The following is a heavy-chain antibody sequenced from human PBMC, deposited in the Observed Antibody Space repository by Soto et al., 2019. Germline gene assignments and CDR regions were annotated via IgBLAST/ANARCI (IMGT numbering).Heavy chain of an antibody. J-gene: IGHJ4*02. D-gene: IGHD5-12*01. Sequence: GGSLRLSCASSGFTFRSYGMHLVRQAPGKGLEWVAVISYDGSNKYYADSVKGRFTISRDNSKNTLYLQMNSLRAEDTAVYYCAKDRSGYDSEYYFDYWGQGTLVTVSS. V-gene: IGHV3-30*18. CDR3: AKDRSGYDSEYYFDY. CDR1: GFTFRSYG. CDR2: ISYDGSNK.